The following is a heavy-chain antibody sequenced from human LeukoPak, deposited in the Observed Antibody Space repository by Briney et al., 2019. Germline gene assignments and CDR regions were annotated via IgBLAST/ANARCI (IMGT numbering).Heavy chain of an antibody. Sequence: SETLSLTCAVYGGSFSGYYWSWIRQPPGKGLEWIGEINHSGSTNYNPSLKSRVTISVDTSKNQFSLKLSSVTAADTAVYYCARHRDYVWGSYRDRYLGYDYWGQGTPVTVSS. D-gene: IGHD3-16*02. CDR2: INHSGST. V-gene: IGHV4-34*01. J-gene: IGHJ4*02. CDR3: ARHRDYVWGSYRDRYLGYDY. CDR1: GGSFSGYY.